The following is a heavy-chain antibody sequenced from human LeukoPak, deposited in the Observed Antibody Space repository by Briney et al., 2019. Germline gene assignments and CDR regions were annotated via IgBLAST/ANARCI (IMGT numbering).Heavy chain of an antibody. D-gene: IGHD4-23*01. CDR3: ARSWGHVYGGNLDY. Sequence: ASVKVSCKASGGTFSSYAISWVRQAPGQGLEWMGWISAYNGNTNYAQKLQGRVTMTTDTSTSTAYMELRSLRSDDTAVYYCARSWGHVYGGNLDYWGQGILVTVSS. CDR2: ISAYNGNT. J-gene: IGHJ4*02. V-gene: IGHV1-18*01. CDR1: GGTFSSYA.